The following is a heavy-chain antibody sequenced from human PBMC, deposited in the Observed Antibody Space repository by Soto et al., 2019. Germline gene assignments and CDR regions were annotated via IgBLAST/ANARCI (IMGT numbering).Heavy chain of an antibody. Sequence: ASVKVSCKASGYTFTGYYRHWVRQAPGQGLEWMGWINPNSGGTNYAQKFQGRVTMTRDTSISTAYMELSRLRSDDTAVYYCASDGAYCSSTSCLNWFDPLGQGTLVTVCS. CDR3: ASDGAYCSSTSCLNWFDP. CDR2: INPNSGGT. V-gene: IGHV1-2*02. CDR1: GYTFTGYY. D-gene: IGHD2-2*01. J-gene: IGHJ5*02.